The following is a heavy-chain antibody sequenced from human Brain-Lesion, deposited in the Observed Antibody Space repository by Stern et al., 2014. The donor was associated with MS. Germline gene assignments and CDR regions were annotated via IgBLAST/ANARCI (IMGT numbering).Heavy chain of an antibody. CDR2: IYSTGSA. J-gene: IGHJ4*02. D-gene: IGHD3-22*01. CDR1: GGSINSGGYY. CDR3: ARGARYSDSSGYYFYFDY. Sequence: QVQLVESGPGLVKPSQTLPLTCTVSGGSINSGGYYWSWIRQYPGKGLEWIGYIYSTGSAYYDPSLKSRLSMSIDTSKNQFSLNLNSVTAADTAVYYCARGARYSDSSGYYFYFDYWGQGTLVTVSS. V-gene: IGHV4-31*03.